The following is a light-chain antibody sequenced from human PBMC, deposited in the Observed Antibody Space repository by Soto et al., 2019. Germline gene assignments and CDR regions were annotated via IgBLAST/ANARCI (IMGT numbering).Light chain of an antibody. Sequence: QSALTQPASVSGSPGQSITISCTGTSSDIGGYNYVSWYQQHPGKVHKLITYDVSNRPSGVSDRFSGSKSGNAASLTISGLQAEDVADYYCSSYTSTSTLYVFGTGTKLTVL. J-gene: IGLJ1*01. CDR1: SSDIGGYNY. CDR2: DVS. V-gene: IGLV2-14*03. CDR3: SSYTSTSTLYV.